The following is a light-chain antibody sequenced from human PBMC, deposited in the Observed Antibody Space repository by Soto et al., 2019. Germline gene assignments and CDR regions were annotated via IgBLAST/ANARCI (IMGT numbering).Light chain of an antibody. CDR2: EVN. CDR3: SSYAGGHKV. Sequence: ALTQPPSASGSPGQSVTISCTGTSSDVGGYDYVSWYQQHPGKAPKLMIYEVNKRPSGVPDRFSGSKSGNTASLTVSGLQADDEADYYCSSYAGGHKVFGGGTKLTVL. CDR1: SSDVGGYDY. J-gene: IGLJ2*01. V-gene: IGLV2-8*01.